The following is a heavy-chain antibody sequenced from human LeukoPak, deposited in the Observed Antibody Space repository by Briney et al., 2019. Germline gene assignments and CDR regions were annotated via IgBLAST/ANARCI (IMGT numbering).Heavy chain of an antibody. CDR2: MNLNSGNT. CDR1: GYTFTSYD. J-gene: IGHJ6*03. D-gene: IGHD2-2*01. CDR3: ARGVRFWESDQDIVVVPAAPTRVYYYYMDV. V-gene: IGHV1-8*01. Sequence: ASVKVSCKGSGYTFTSYDINWVRQAPGQGLEWMGWMNLNSGNTGYEQKFQGRVTMTRNTSISKDYMELSTLTSEDTAVYYCARGVRFWESDQDIVVVPAAPTRVYYYYMDVWGKGTTVTVSS.